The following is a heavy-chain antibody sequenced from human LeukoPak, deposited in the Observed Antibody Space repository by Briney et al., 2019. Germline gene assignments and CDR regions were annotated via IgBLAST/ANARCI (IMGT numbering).Heavy chain of an antibody. V-gene: IGHV5-51*01. CDR3: ARTSGSYDYYFDY. D-gene: IGHD1-26*01. Sequence: IYPGDSDTRYSPSFQGQVTISADKSISTAYLQWSSLKASDTAMYYCARTSGSYDYYFDYWGQGTLVTVSS. J-gene: IGHJ4*02. CDR2: IYPGDSDT.